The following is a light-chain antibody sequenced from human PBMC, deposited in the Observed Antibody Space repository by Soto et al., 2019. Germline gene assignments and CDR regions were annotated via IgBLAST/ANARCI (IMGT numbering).Light chain of an antibody. CDR3: QHYCSSPGYT. CDR1: QSVSSSY. Sequence: EIVLTQSPGTLSLSPGERATLSCRASQSVSSSYLAWYQQKPGQAPRLLIYGASGRATGIPDRFSGSGSGTDFTLTISRLEAEDVAEYYCQHYCSSPGYTFGQGTKLEIK. CDR2: GAS. J-gene: IGKJ2*01. V-gene: IGKV3-20*01.